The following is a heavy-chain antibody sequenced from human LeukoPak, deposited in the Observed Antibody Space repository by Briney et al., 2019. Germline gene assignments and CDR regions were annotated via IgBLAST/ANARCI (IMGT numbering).Heavy chain of an antibody. J-gene: IGHJ4*02. Sequence: GGSLRLSCAASGFTFSSYWMSWVRQAPGKGLEWVANIKQDGSEKYYVDSVKGRFTISRDNAKNSLCLQMNSLRAEDTAVYYCARDQVAAATDYWGQGTLVTVSS. CDR2: IKQDGSEK. CDR3: ARDQVAAATDY. V-gene: IGHV3-7*01. D-gene: IGHD6-13*01. CDR1: GFTFSSYW.